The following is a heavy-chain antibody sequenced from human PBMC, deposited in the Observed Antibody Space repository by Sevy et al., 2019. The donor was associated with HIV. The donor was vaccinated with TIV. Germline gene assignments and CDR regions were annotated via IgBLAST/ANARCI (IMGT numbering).Heavy chain of an antibody. CDR1: GGSISSGGYS. J-gene: IGHJ4*02. D-gene: IGHD4-17*01. V-gene: IGHV4-30-2*01. Sequence: SETLSLTCAVSGGSISSGGYSWSWIRQPPGKGLEWIGYIYHSGSTYYNPSLKSRVTISVDRSKNQFSLKLCSVTAADTAVYYCARANRRTVEDYFDYWGQGTLVTVSS. CDR3: ARANRRTVEDYFDY. CDR2: IYHSGST.